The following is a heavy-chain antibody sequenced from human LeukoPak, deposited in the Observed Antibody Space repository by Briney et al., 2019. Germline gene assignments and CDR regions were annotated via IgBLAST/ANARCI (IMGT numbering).Heavy chain of an antibody. J-gene: IGHJ3*02. CDR2: IYPGDSDT. V-gene: IGHV5-51*01. CDR1: GYTFTSYG. Sequence: ASVKVSCKASGYTFTSYGISWVRQAPGQGLEWMGIIYPGDSDTRYSPSFQGQVTISADKSISTAYPQWSSLKASDTAMYYCARLPLESVAFDIWGQGTMVTVSS. D-gene: IGHD1-1*01. CDR3: ARLPLESVAFDI.